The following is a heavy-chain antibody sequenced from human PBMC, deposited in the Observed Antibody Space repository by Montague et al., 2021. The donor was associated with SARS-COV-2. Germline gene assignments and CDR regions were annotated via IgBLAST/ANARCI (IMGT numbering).Heavy chain of an antibody. V-gene: IGHV3-48*02. Sequence: SLRLSCAASGFTFSSYSMNWVRQAPGKGLEWVSYTSSSSSTIYYADSVKGRFTISRDNAKNSLYLQMNGLRDEDTAVYYCARDLGLVPAMVYYYYYGMDVWGQGTTVTVSS. J-gene: IGHJ6*02. D-gene: IGHD5-18*01. CDR3: ARDLGLVPAMVYYYYYGMDV. CDR2: TSSSSSTI. CDR1: GFTFSSYS.